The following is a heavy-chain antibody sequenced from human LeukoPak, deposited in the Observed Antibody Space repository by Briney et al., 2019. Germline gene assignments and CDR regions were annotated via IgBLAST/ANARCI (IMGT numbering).Heavy chain of an antibody. D-gene: IGHD5-12*01. CDR2: IYRSGST. J-gene: IGHJ6*03. V-gene: IGHV4-4*02. CDR1: GGSISSSNW. CDR3: ARATDAVATIRNYYYMDV. Sequence: SGTLSLTCAVSGGSISSSNWWSWVRQPPGKGLEWIGEIYRSGSTNYNPSLKSRVTISVDTSKNQFSLKLSSVTAADTAVYYCARATDAVATIRNYYYMDVWGKGTTVTVSS.